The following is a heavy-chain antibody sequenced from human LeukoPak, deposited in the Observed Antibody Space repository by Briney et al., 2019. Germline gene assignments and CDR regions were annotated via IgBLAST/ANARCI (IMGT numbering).Heavy chain of an antibody. Sequence: ASVKVSCKASGYTFTSYYMHWVRQAPGQGLEWMGLINPTGGSTGYAQKFQGRVTMTRDMSTSTDYMELSSLRSEDTAVYYCARAHLGGWYGGPKFGTQGFYFDYWGQGTLVTVSS. CDR2: INPTGGST. CDR1: GYTFTSYY. V-gene: IGHV1-46*01. D-gene: IGHD6-19*01. CDR3: ARAHLGGWYGGPKFGTQGFYFDY. J-gene: IGHJ4*02.